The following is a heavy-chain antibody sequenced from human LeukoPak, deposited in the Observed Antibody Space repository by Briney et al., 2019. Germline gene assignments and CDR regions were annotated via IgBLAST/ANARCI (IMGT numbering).Heavy chain of an antibody. CDR3: ARDESRGPYYFDN. Sequence: ASVKVSCKASGYTFSSYGISWVRHVPGQGLKWMGWISAYNGNRNYAQNLQGRVTMTTDTSTSTANMELGTLRSDDTAVYYCARDESRGPYYFDNWGQGTLVTVSS. CDR2: ISAYNGNR. J-gene: IGHJ4*02. CDR1: GYTFSSYG. V-gene: IGHV1-18*01.